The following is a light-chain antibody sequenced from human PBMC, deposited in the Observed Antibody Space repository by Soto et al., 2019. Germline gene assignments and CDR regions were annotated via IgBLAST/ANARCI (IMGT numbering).Light chain of an antibody. CDR3: QQGSTWPWT. CDR2: GAS. J-gene: IGKJ1*01. CDR1: QSVSSN. V-gene: IGKV3D-11*03. Sequence: EIVLTQAPATLSLSPGERANLSCRASQSVSSNLAWYQQKPGQAPRLLIYGASTRATGIPARFSGSGSGTEFTLTISRLEPEDFAVYYCQQGSTWPWTFGQGTKVDIK.